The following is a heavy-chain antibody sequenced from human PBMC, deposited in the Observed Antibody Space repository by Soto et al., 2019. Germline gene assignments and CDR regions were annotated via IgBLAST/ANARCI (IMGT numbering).Heavy chain of an antibody. J-gene: IGHJ4*02. V-gene: IGHV1-46*01. Sequence: ASVKVSCKASGYIFTSYYIHWVRQAPGQGLEWMGWINPFDGSRMFAQRFQGRVTMTRDTSTSTVYMELSSLRSEDTAVYYCARAVAVPADFDYWGQGTLVTVSS. D-gene: IGHD2-2*01. CDR2: INPFDGSR. CDR3: ARAVAVPADFDY. CDR1: GYIFTSYY.